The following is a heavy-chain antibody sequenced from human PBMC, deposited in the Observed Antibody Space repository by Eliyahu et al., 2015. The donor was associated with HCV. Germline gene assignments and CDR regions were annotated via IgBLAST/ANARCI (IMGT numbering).Heavy chain of an antibody. Sequence: EVQLLESGGGLVQPGGSLRLSCAASGFAFSNYAMTWVRQAPGKGLEGGSTISSSGGSTHYADSVKGRFTISRDTSKNTLYLQMNSLRAEDTAVYYCAKDRALYGMDVWGQGTTVTVSS. CDR3: AKDRALYGMDV. D-gene: IGHD3-10*01. CDR1: GFAFSNYA. V-gene: IGHV3-23*01. J-gene: IGHJ6*02. CDR2: ISSSGGST.